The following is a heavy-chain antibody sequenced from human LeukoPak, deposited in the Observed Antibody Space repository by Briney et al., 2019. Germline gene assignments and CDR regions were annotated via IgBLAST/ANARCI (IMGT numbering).Heavy chain of an antibody. CDR3: AREGGYSGYDFYFDY. J-gene: IGHJ4*02. CDR1: GDSVSSNSAA. D-gene: IGHD5-12*01. CDR2: TYYRSKWYN. Sequence: SQTLSLTCAISGDSVSSNSAAWNWIRQSPSRGLEWLGRTYYRSKWYNDYAISVKSRITVNPDTSKNQFSLQLNSVTPEDTAVYYCAREGGYSGYDFYFDYWGQGTLVTVSS. V-gene: IGHV6-1*01.